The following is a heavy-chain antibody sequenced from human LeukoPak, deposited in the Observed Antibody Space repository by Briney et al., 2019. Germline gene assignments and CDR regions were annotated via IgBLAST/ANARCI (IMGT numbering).Heavy chain of an antibody. CDR3: ARVAYYDSSGYYSAVVDY. Sequence: SETLSLTCTVSGYSISSGYYWGWIRQPPGKGLEWIGRIYTSGSTNYNPSLKSRVTISVDTSKNQFSLKLSSVTAADTAVYYCARVAYYDSSGYYSAVVDYWGQGTLVTVSS. CDR1: GYSISSGYY. D-gene: IGHD3-22*01. J-gene: IGHJ4*02. CDR2: IYTSGST. V-gene: IGHV4-38-2*02.